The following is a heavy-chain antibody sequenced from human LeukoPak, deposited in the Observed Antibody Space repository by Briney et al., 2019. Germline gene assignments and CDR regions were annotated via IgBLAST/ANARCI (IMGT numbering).Heavy chain of an antibody. CDR2: ISAYNGNT. Sequence: ALVKVSCKPSGYTFTSYGISWVRQAPGHGLEWMGWISAYNGNTNYAQKLQGRFTMNTDTSTSPPYTELRRLRSDDPTVYYRVSGGVRISDPYRGRDCGRRGLVTVSS. CDR1: GYTFTSYG. CDR3: VSGGVRISDPYRGRD. D-gene: IGHD3-3*01. J-gene: IGHJ4*02. V-gene: IGHV1-18*01.